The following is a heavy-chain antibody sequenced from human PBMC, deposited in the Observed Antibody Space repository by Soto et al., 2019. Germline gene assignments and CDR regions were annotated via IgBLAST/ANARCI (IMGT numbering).Heavy chain of an antibody. CDR2: INPSGGST. CDR1: GYTFTIYY. V-gene: IGHV1-46*01. J-gene: IGHJ4*02. CDR3: ARREALGYSYGYTDY. Sequence: GASVKVSCKASGYTFTIYYMHWVRQAPGQGLEWMGIINPSGGSTSYAQKFQGRVTMTRDTSTSTVYMELSSPRSEDTAVYYCARREALGYSYGYTDYWGQGTLVTVSS. D-gene: IGHD5-18*01.